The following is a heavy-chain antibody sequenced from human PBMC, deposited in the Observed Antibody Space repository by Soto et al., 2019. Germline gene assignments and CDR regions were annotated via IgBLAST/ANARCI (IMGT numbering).Heavy chain of an antibody. CDR1: GGSISSSSYY. J-gene: IGHJ6*02. CDR2: IYYSGST. V-gene: IGHV4-39*01. D-gene: IGHD6-13*01. CDR3: ASLSQQLVPSLGYGMDV. Sequence: SETLSLTCTVSGGSISSSSYYWGWIRQPPGKGLEWIGSIYYSGSTYYNPSLKSRVTISVDTSKNQFSLKLSSVTAADTAVYYCASLSQQLVPSLGYGMDVWGQGTTVTVSS.